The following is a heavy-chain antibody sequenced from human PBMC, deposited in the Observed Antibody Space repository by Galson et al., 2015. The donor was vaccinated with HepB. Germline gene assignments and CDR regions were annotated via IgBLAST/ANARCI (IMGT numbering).Heavy chain of an antibody. V-gene: IGHV4-39*01. D-gene: IGHD3-10*01. CDR2: IYYSGST. CDR3: ARRAAYYYGSGSWYYFDY. CDR1: GGSISSSRYY. Sequence: ETLSLTCTVSGGSISSSRYYWGWIRQPPGKGLEWIGSIYYSGSTYNNPSLKSRVTISVDTSKNQFSLRLSSVTAADTAVYYCARRAAYYYGSGSWYYFDYWGQGTLVTVSS. J-gene: IGHJ4*02.